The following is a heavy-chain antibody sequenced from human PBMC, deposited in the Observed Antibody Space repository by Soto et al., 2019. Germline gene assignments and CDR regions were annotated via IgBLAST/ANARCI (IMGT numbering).Heavy chain of an antibody. J-gene: IGHJ3*02. Sequence: QVQLVQSGAEVKKPGASVKVSCKASGYTFTSYAMHWVRQAPGQRLEWMGWINAGNGNTKYSQKFQGRVTITRDTSASTAYMELSSLRSEDTAVYYCARDRIPGSVNYDSSGYSYAFDIWGQGTMVTVSS. V-gene: IGHV1-3*01. CDR1: GYTFTSYA. D-gene: IGHD3-22*01. CDR2: INAGNGNT. CDR3: ARDRIPGSVNYDSSGYSYAFDI.